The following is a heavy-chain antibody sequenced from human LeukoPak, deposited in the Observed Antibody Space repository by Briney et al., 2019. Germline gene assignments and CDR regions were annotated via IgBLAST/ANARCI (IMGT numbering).Heavy chain of an antibody. CDR1: GGSISSSNW. Sequence: SGTLSLTCAVSGGSISSSNWWSWVRQPPGKGLEWIGSIYYTGSTYYNPSLKSRITISVDTSKNQFSLKLSSLTAADTAVYYCAREGVVVPAAPGREYFQHWGQGTLVTVSS. V-gene: IGHV4-4*02. CDR3: AREGVVVPAAPGREYFQH. D-gene: IGHD2-2*01. CDR2: IYYTGST. J-gene: IGHJ1*01.